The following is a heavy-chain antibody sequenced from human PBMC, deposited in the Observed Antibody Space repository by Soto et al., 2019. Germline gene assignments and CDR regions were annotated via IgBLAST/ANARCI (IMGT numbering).Heavy chain of an antibody. CDR1: GYTLTELS. CDR3: ATDRYCSGGSCYGNGDY. V-gene: IGHV1-24*01. D-gene: IGHD2-15*01. Sequence: ASVKVSCKVSGYTLTELSMHWVRQAPGKGLEWMGGFDPEDGETIYAQKFQGRVTMTEDTSTDTACMELSSLRSEDTAVYYCATDRYCSGGSCYGNGDYWGQGTLVTVSS. CDR2: FDPEDGET. J-gene: IGHJ4*02.